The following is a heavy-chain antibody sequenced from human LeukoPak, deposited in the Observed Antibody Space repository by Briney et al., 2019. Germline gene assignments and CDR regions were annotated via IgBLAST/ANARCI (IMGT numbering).Heavy chain of an antibody. J-gene: IGHJ4*02. Sequence: SETLSLTCTVSGGSISSSTYYWGWIRQPPGKGLEWVAIIYYTGSTYYNPSLKSRVIISLDTSKNQLSLRLSPVTAADTAVYYCANFHAAYNYFDSWGQGSLVTVSS. CDR2: IYYTGST. D-gene: IGHD5-24*01. CDR3: ANFHAAYNYFDS. CDR1: GGSISSSTYY. V-gene: IGHV4-39*07.